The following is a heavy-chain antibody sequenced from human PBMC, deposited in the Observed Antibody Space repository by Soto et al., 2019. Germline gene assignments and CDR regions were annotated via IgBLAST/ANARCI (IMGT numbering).Heavy chain of an antibody. CDR2: IKTKTQGETT. V-gene: IGHV3-15*07. J-gene: IGHJ4*02. Sequence: EVQLVESGGGLVKPGGSLRLSCAASGFTISSAWMNWVRQAPGKGLEWVGRIKTKTQGETTDYAAPVKGRFTISRDDSENTLSLQMNSLRIEVTAVYYCTTGSVEGYWGQGTLVTVSS. D-gene: IGHD1-26*01. CDR1: GFTISSAW. CDR3: TTGSVEGY.